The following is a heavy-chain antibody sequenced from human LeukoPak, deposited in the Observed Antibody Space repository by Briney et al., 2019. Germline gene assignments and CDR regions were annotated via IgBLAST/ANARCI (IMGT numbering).Heavy chain of an antibody. CDR2: ISATGDGT. CDR3: AKDWATLPSRLSPFDS. CDR1: GFTFSSYA. V-gene: IGHV3-23*01. Sequence: PGGSLRLSCAASGFTFSSYAMSWVRQTPGKGLDWVSTISATGDGTVYADSVKGRFTISRDNSKNTLLLQINSLRADDTAVYYCAKDWATLPSRLSPFDSWGQGILVTVSS. J-gene: IGHJ4*02. D-gene: IGHD6-6*01.